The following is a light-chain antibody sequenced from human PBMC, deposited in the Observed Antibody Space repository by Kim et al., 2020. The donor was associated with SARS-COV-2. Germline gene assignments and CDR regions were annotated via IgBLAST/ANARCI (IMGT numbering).Light chain of an antibody. J-gene: IGLJ2*01. CDR2: YDS. CDR3: QVWDNSRDHVI. Sequence: SYELTQPPSVSVAPGKTATITCGINNIGSQTVHWYQHKTGQAPVLVIHYDSDRPAGITERFSGSFSANLATLHIARVEAGDEADYYCQVWDNSRDHVIFGGGTQLTVL. CDR1: NIGSQT. V-gene: IGLV3-21*04.